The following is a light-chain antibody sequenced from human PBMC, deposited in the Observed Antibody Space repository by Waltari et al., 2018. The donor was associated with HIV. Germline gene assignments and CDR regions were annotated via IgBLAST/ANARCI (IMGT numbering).Light chain of an antibody. Sequence: DIVVPHSPDSLAVSLDEKATITCKSSQSLFYSSNNKDYLTWYQQKPGQPPKLLIYCASTLESGVPDRFSGSGSGTDFTLTISSLQAEDVAAYYCQQYYSRLHTFGQGTKLEIK. J-gene: IGKJ2*01. CDR2: CAS. V-gene: IGKV4-1*01. CDR1: QSLFYSSNNKDY. CDR3: QQYYSRLHT.